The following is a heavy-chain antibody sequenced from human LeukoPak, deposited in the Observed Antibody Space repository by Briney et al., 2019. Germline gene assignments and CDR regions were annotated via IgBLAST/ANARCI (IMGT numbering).Heavy chain of an antibody. D-gene: IGHD4-11*01. CDR2: INHSGST. CDR1: GGSFSGYY. V-gene: IGHV4-34*01. Sequence: PSETLSLTCAVYGGSFSGYYWSWIRQPPGKGLEWIGEINHSGSTNYNPSLKSRVTISVDTSKNQFSLNLGSVTVADTAVYYCASNIVTTTAVDYWGQGTLVTVSS. CDR3: ASNIVTTTAVDY. J-gene: IGHJ4*02.